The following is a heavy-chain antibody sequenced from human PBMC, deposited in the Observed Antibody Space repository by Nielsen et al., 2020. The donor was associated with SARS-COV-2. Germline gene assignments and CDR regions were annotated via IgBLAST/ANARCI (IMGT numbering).Heavy chain of an antibody. V-gene: IGHV3-30-3*01. D-gene: IGHD4-23*01. CDR3: ARAHGGSYYYGMDV. CDR2: ISYDGSNK. CDR1: GFTFSSYA. J-gene: IGHJ6*02. Sequence: LKISCAASGFTFSSYAMHWVRQAPGKGLEWVAVISYDGSNKYYADSVKGRFTISRDNSKNTLYLQMNSLRAEDTAVYYCARAHGGSYYYGMDVWGQGTTVTVSS.